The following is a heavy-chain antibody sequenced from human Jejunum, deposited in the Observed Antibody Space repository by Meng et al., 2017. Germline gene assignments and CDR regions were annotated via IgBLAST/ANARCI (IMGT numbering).Heavy chain of an antibody. CDR2: AST. J-gene: IGHJ4*02. D-gene: IGHD1-26*01. Sequence: QVQLHESGPGLVTPSGNPSLICTVSGGSVSRAGYQWGWIRQPPGKGLXWIGYASTNYNPSLKSRVTISLDTSRNQFSLSLSSVTAADTAVYYCARDHMGSLDYWGQGILVTVSS. V-gene: IGHV4-61*08. CDR3: ARDHMGSLDY. CDR1: GGSVSRAGYQ.